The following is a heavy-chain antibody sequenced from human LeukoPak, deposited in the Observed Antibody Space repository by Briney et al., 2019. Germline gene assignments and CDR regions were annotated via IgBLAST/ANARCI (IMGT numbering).Heavy chain of an antibody. D-gene: IGHD2-15*01. V-gene: IGHV1-69*13. CDR1: GGTFSSYA. CDR3: ARDDGYCSGGSCYSGWFDP. CDR2: IIPIFGTA. J-gene: IGHJ5*02. Sequence: SVKVSCKASGGTFSSYAISWVRQAPGQGLEWMGGIIPIFGTANYAQKFQGRVTITADESTSTAYMELSSLRSEDTAVYYCARDDGYCSGGSCYSGWFDPWDQGTLVTVSS.